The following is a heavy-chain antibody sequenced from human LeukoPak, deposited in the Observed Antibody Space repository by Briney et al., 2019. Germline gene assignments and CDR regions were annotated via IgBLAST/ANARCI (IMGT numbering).Heavy chain of an antibody. CDR2: ISAYNGNT. V-gene: IGHV1-18*01. D-gene: IGHD1-26*01. CDR3: ARDLDSGSYPEGIGY. CDR1: GYTFTSYD. Sequence: ASVTVSCKASGYTFTSYDISWVRQAPGQGLEWMGWISAYNGNTNYAQKLQGRVTMTTDTSTSTAYMELRSLRSDDTAVYYCARDLDSGSYPEGIGYWGQGTLVTVSS. J-gene: IGHJ4*02.